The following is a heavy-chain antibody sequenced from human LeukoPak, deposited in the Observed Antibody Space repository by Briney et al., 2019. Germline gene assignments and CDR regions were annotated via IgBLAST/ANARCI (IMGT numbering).Heavy chain of an antibody. CDR1: GFIFSNYG. Sequence: GGSLRLSCAASGFIFSNYGMHWVRQAPGKGLEWVAFIRYDGSNKYYADSVKGRFTTSRDNSKNTLYLQMNTLRAEDTAVYYCAKQVNSHSSTWYYFDYWGQGTLVTVSS. CDR2: IRYDGSNK. V-gene: IGHV3-30*02. CDR3: AKQVNSHSSTWYYFDY. D-gene: IGHD6-13*01. J-gene: IGHJ4*02.